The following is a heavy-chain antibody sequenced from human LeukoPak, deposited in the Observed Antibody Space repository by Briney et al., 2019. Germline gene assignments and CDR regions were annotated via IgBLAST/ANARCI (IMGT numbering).Heavy chain of an antibody. CDR3: ARVAYYDSSGWPD. Sequence: SETLSLTCTVSGGSISSGSYYWSWTRQPAGKGLEWIVRIYTSGSTNYNPSLKSRVTISVHTSKIQLSLKLNSVTAADTAVYYCARVAYYDSSGWPDWGQGTLVTVSS. J-gene: IGHJ4*02. CDR1: GGSISSGSYY. CDR2: IYTSGST. D-gene: IGHD3-22*01. V-gene: IGHV4-61*02.